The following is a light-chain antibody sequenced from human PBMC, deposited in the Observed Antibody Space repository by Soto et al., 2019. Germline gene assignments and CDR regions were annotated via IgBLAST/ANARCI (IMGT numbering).Light chain of an antibody. CDR1: SSDVGSYNY. V-gene: IGLV2-14*01. Sequence: QSALTQPASVSGSPGQSITISCTGTSSDVGSYNYVSWYQQHPGKAPKLMIYDVSNRPSGVSNRFSGSKSGNTASLTISGLLAFYEADYYCSSYTSSSTLYVFGAGTKVTV. J-gene: IGLJ1*01. CDR2: DVS. CDR3: SSYTSSSTLYV.